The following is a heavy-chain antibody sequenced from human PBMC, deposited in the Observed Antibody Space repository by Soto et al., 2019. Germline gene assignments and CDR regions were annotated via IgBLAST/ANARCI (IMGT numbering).Heavy chain of an antibody. CDR2: IDSDGSTT. CDR1: GFTFSVYW. D-gene: IGHD2-15*01. CDR3: ARDDVLCDGGRCYGVPLDV. J-gene: IGHJ6*04. V-gene: IGHV3-74*01. Sequence: GGSLRLSCAASGFTFSVYWMHWVRQAPGKGLVWVSRIDSDGSTTSYADSVKGRFTISRDNAKSTLYLQMNSLRAEDTAVYYCARDDVLCDGGRCYGVPLDVWGKGTTVTVSS.